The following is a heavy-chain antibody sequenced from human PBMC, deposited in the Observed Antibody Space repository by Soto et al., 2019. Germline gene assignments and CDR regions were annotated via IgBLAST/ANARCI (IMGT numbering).Heavy chain of an antibody. Sequence: SETLSLTCTVSGGSISSSGYYWGWIRQPPGKGLECIGSIYYSESTYYNPSLKSRVTISVDTSKNQFSLKLSSVTAADTAVYYCARRQQLAGGYVDYWGQGTLVTVSS. J-gene: IGHJ4*02. CDR1: GGSISSSGYY. D-gene: IGHD3-22*01. V-gene: IGHV4-39*01. CDR3: ARRQQLAGGYVDY. CDR2: IYYSEST.